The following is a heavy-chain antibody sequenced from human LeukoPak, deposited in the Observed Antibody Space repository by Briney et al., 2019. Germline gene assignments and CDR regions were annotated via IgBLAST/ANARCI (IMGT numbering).Heavy chain of an antibody. CDR2: INPGDSDT. V-gene: IGHV5-51*01. D-gene: IGHD3-3*01. CDR3: ARSLTVFGVVTEYGMDV. CDR1: GYNFATYW. Sequence: GESLKISCEASGYNFATYWIAWVRQMPGKGLEWMGIINPGDSDTRYSPSFQGQVTFSADKSIGTAYLQWSSLRASDTAMYYCARSLTVFGVVTEYGMDVWGQGTTVTVSS. J-gene: IGHJ6*02.